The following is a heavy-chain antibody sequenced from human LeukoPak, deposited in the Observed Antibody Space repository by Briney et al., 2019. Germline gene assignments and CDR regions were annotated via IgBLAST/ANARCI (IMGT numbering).Heavy chain of an antibody. CDR1: GFTVSSNY. V-gene: IGHV3-66*01. D-gene: IGHD6-13*01. CDR3: ARESAAAVGKGY. CDR2: IYGGGST. Sequence: GGSLRLSCAASGFTVSSNYMSWVRQAPGKGLEWVSIIYGGGSTFYADSVKGGFIISRDNSKNTLYLQMNSLRVEDTALYYCARESAAAVGKGYWGQGTLVTVSS. J-gene: IGHJ4*02.